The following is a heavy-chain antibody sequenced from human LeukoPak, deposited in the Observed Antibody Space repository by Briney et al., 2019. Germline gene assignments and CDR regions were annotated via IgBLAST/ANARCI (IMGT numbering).Heavy chain of an antibody. D-gene: IGHD3-16*01. CDR3: ARQGGWGGALSFFDS. CDR1: GVSISTTSYY. V-gene: IGHV4-39*01. Sequence: SETLSLTCTVSGVSISTTSYYWGWIRQTPGKGLEWIGSMLYRGSTYYSPSLRSRVIISVDASKNQFFLTLSAVTAADTAVYYCARQGGWGGALSFFDSWGQGRLITVSS. CDR2: MLYRGST. J-gene: IGHJ4*02.